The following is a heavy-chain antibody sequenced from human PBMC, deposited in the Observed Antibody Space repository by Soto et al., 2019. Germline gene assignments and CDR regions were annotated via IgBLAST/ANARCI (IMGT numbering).Heavy chain of an antibody. CDR2: ISYDGSNK. D-gene: IGHD3-3*02. V-gene: IGHV3-30-3*01. CDR1: GFTFSSYA. CDR3: ARDISSPRSPHYYYYGMDV. J-gene: IGHJ6*02. Sequence: QVQLVESGGGVVQPGRSLRLSCAASGFTFSSYAMHWVRQAPGKGLEWVAVISYDGSNKYYADSVKGRFTISRNNSKNTLYLQMNSLRAEDTAVYYCARDISSPRSPHYYYYGMDVWGQGTTVTVSS.